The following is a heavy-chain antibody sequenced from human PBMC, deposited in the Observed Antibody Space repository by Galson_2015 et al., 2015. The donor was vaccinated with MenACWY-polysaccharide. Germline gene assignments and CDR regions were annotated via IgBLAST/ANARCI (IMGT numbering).Heavy chain of an antibody. CDR2: IRSSGTNT. J-gene: IGHJ5*02. Sequence: SLRLSCAASGFTFTSYAMSWVRQAPGKGLEWVSAIRSSGTNTYYADSVKGRFTISRDNSKNTLYLQMNSLRAEDTAVYYCAKDSTEFWSVAARFAHWGQGTLVTVSS. CDR1: GFTFTSYA. D-gene: IGHD3-3*01. V-gene: IGHV3-23*01. CDR3: AKDSTEFWSVAARFAH.